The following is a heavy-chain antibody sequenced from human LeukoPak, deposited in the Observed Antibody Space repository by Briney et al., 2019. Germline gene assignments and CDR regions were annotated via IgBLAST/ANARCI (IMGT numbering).Heavy chain of an antibody. CDR1: GGSISSSNW. V-gene: IGHV4-4*02. Sequence: SETLSLTCAVSGGSISSSNWWSWVRQPPGKGLEWIGEIYHSGSTNYNPSLKSRVTISVDKSKNQFSLKLSSVTAADTAVYYCARRRGYSYGYAHAFDIWGQGTMVTVSS. J-gene: IGHJ3*02. D-gene: IGHD5-18*01. CDR2: IYHSGST. CDR3: ARRRGYSYGYAHAFDI.